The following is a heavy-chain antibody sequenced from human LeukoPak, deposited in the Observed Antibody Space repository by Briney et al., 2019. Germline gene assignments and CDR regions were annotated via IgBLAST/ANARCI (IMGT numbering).Heavy chain of an antibody. Sequence: SETLSLTCNVSGASIFNYYWSWIRQAPGKGLEWIGYVHHSGRTNSNPSLGSRVTMSVDTSTSQLSLNLTSVTTADTAIYFCARDLRAKYWGQGTLVFVSS. CDR3: ARDLRAKY. CDR2: VHHSGRT. V-gene: IGHV4-59*01. J-gene: IGHJ1*01. D-gene: IGHD4/OR15-4a*01. CDR1: GASIFNYY.